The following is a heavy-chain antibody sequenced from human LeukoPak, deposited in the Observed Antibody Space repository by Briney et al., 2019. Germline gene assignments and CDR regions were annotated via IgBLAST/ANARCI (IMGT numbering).Heavy chain of an antibody. D-gene: IGHD4-17*01. CDR3: ARGLYGDYSFFWLQHDAFDI. V-gene: IGHV3-11*04. CDR1: GFTFSDYY. J-gene: IGHJ3*02. CDR2: ISSSGSTI. Sequence: GGSLRLSCAASGFTFSDYYMSWIRQAPGKGLEWVSYISSSGSTIYYADSVKGRFTISRDNAKNSLYLQMNSLRAEDTAVYYCARGLYGDYSFFWLQHDAFDIWGQGTMVTVSS.